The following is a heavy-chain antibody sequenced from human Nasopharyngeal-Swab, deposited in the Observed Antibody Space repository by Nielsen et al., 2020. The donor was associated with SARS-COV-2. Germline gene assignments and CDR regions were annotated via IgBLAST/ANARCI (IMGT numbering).Heavy chain of an antibody. V-gene: IGHV4-39*07. Sequence: GSLRLSCTVSGGSISSSSYYWGWIRQPPGKGLEWIGSIYYSGSTYYNPSLKSRVTISVDTSKNQFSLKLSPVTAADTAVYYCARGSRDFWSGYPHWYMDVWGKGTTVTVSS. J-gene: IGHJ6*03. D-gene: IGHD3-3*01. CDR3: ARGSRDFWSGYPHWYMDV. CDR2: IYYSGST. CDR1: GGSISSSSYY.